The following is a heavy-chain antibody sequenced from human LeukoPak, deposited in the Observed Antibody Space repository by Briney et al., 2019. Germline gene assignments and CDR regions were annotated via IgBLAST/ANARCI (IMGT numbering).Heavy chain of an antibody. CDR3: ARDRIAVAGRKYYYYMDV. J-gene: IGHJ6*03. V-gene: IGHV1-69*06. CDR1: GGTFSSYA. Sequence: ASVKVSCKASGGTFSSYAISWVRQAPGQGLEWMGGIIPIYGTANYAQKFQGRVTITADKSTSTAYMELSSLRSEDTAVYYCARDRIAVAGRKYYYYMDVWGKGTTVTVSS. D-gene: IGHD6-19*01. CDR2: IIPIYGTA.